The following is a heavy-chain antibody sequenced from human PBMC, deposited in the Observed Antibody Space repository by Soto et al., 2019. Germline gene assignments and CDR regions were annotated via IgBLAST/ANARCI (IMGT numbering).Heavy chain of an antibody. V-gene: IGHV3-30-3*01. CDR3: ARGDSGGRLGYCDY. CDR1: GFSFNSFA. CDR2: ISFDGSSK. J-gene: IGHJ4*02. D-gene: IGHD2-15*01. Sequence: QVQLVESGGGVVQPGRSLSLSCAVSGFSFNSFAMHWVRQAPGKGLEWVAVISFDGSSKYYAAYVKGRCTISRDNSRNALALQMKSLRGDDTAVYYCARGDSGGRLGYCDYCGQGTLGTVSS.